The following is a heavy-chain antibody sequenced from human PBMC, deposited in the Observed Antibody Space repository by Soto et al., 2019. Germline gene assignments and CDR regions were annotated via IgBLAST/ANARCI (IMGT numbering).Heavy chain of an antibody. CDR1: GFTFSSYA. J-gene: IGHJ6*02. D-gene: IGHD5-18*01. CDR2: ISGSGGST. V-gene: IGHV3-23*01. Sequence: PGGSLRLSCAASGFTFSSYAMSWVRQAPGKGLEWVSAISGSGGSTYYADSVKGRFTISRDNSKNTLYLQMNSLRAEDTAVYYCAISNKGDNVDTATYYYYGMDVWGQGTTVTVSS. CDR3: AISNKGDNVDTATYYYYGMDV.